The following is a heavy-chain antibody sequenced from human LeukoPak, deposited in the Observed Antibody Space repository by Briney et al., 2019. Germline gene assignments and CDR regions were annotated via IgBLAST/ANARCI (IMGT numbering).Heavy chain of an antibody. CDR1: GYSFTSFW. J-gene: IGHJ5*02. D-gene: IGHD2-2*01. Sequence: GESLKISCKGSGYSFTSFWIGWVRQMPGKGLEWMGIIYPGDSDTRYSPSFQGQVTISADKSISTAYLQWSSLKASDTAMYYCARLRGYCSSISCLPGFDPWGQGTLVTVSS. CDR2: IYPGDSDT. CDR3: ARLRGYCSSISCLPGFDP. V-gene: IGHV5-51*01.